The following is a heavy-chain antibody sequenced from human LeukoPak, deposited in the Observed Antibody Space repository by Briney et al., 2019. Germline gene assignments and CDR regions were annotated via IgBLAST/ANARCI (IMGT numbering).Heavy chain of an antibody. CDR3: AKIPLRPSTGGLDY. CDR2: IYYSGTT. V-gene: IGHV4-39*01. Sequence: PSETLSLTCTVSGASVSNNNYYWGWIRQSPGKGLQGIGSIYYSGTTFYEPSLKSRVTLSVDTSQNQFSMNLSSVTAADTAVYYCAKIPLRPSTGGLDYWGQGTLVTVSS. CDR1: GASVSNNNYY. J-gene: IGHJ4*02. D-gene: IGHD1-26*01.